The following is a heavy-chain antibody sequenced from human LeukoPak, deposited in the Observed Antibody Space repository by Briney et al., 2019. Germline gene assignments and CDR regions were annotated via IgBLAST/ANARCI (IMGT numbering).Heavy chain of an antibody. CDR3: ARGIWSSHSVGYYFDF. V-gene: IGHV1-3*03. CDR2: INAGNGNT. D-gene: IGHD5/OR15-5a*01. J-gene: IGHJ4*02. Sequence: ASVKVSCKASGYTFTGYYMHWVRQAPGQGLEWMGWINAGNGNTKYSQEFQGRVTIIRDASASTAYMELSSLRSDDMAVYYCARGIWSSHSVGYYFDFWGQGTLVTASS. CDR1: GYTFTGYY.